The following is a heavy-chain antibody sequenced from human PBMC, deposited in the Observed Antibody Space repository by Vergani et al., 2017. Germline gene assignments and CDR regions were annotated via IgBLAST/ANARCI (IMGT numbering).Heavy chain of an antibody. D-gene: IGHD6-19*01. CDR1: FDSIRNLY. CDR2: IHYSENT. Sequence: QVQLQESGPGLVKSSETLSLTCSVSFDSIRNLYCNWIRQPPGKGLEWIGSIHYSENTNYNPSLKTRVTISVDTSKNQFSLTLTSVTAADTAVYYCASPLYSRGFLGYYSYALDVWGQGTAVTVSS. J-gene: IGHJ6*02. V-gene: IGHV4-59*11. CDR3: ASPLYSRGFLGYYSYALDV.